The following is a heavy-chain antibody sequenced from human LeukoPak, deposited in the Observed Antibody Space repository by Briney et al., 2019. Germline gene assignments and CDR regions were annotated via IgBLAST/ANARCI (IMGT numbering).Heavy chain of an antibody. CDR1: GYTFTSYY. V-gene: IGHV1-69*13. D-gene: IGHD3-16*01. Sequence: SVKVSCKASGYTFTSYYMHWVRQAPGQGLEWMGGIIPIFGTANYAQKFQGRVTITADESTSTAYMELSSLRSEDTAVYYCARSWGAPRAFDYWGQGTLVTVSS. CDR2: IIPIFGTA. J-gene: IGHJ4*02. CDR3: ARSWGAPRAFDY.